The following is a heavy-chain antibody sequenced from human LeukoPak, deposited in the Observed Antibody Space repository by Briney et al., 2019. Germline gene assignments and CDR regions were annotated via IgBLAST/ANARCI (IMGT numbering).Heavy chain of an antibody. CDR1: GHPLSIDPYY. CDR3: ARDGFRGDY. Sequence: SVPQSLLCTVSGHPLSIDPYYWGWIRQPPGKGLEWIGSVYYSGSTYYNPSPMSRVTISVHKSKNQFSLKLTAGTAEDTAVDYCARDGFRGDYWGQGTLVPVSS. D-gene: IGHD3-10*01. V-gene: IGHV4-39*07. CDR2: VYYSGST. J-gene: IGHJ4*02.